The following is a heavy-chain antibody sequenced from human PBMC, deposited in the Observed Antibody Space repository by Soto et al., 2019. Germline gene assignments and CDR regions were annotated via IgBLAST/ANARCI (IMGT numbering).Heavy chain of an antibody. CDR3: AGSTYVGTGFPVTP. V-gene: IGHV4-59*02. J-gene: IGHJ5*02. D-gene: IGHD2-8*02. CDR2: MYFGGSF. Sequence: QMQLQASGPGLVKPSETLSLTCNVSGASVSHGYWSWIRQPPGKGLEWIGFMYFGGSFNYNPSLTSRTTLPVETSKNHFSRKWQSVTASDTAVYYGAGSTYVGTGFPVTPWGQGTLVTLSS. CDR1: GASVSHGY.